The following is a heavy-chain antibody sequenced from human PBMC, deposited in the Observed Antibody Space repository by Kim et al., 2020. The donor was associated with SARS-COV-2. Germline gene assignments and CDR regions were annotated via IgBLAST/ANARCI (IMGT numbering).Heavy chain of an antibody. D-gene: IGHD3-10*01. J-gene: IGHJ4*02. CDR1: GFTFSQYG. CDR3: AAYDGEGSALC. Sequence: GGSLRLSCAASGFTFSQYGMYWVRQAPGKGLECVAVIWFDGSNEKYPDSVKGRFTISRDNSKSMLDLQMSSLRAEDTATYYCAAYDGEGSALCWGQGT. CDR2: IWFDGSNE. V-gene: IGHV3-33*07.